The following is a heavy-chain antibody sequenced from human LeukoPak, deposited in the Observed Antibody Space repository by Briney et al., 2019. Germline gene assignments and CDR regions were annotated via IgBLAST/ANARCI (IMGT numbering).Heavy chain of an antibody. CDR1: GFTFSDFY. D-gene: IGHD2-15*01. CDR3: ARGDRRANYYYYGMDV. J-gene: IGHJ6*02. CDR2: ITSSGSTI. Sequence: GGTLRLSCAASGFTFSDFYMSWIRQAPGKGLEWVSYITSSGSTIYYADPARGRFTFSRDNAKNSLHLQMNSLRAEDTAVYYGARGDRRANYYYYGMDVWGQGTTVTVSS. V-gene: IGHV3-11*01.